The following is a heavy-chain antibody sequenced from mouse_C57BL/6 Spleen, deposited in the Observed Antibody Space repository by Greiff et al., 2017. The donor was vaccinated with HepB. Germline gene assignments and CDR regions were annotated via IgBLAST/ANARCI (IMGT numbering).Heavy chain of an antibody. CDR2: ISSKSGNYET. CDR3: VSGYPYYFDY. J-gene: IGHJ2*01. D-gene: IGHD1-2*01. V-gene: IGHV10-3*01. Sequence: EVMLVESGGGLVQPKGTLKLSCAASGLTFNTYAMHWVRHAPGKGLEWVARISSKSGNYETYYADTVKDRITISRDNSQSMLYLQMNNLTTDDTAMYYCVSGYPYYFDYWGQGTTLTVSA. CDR1: GLTFNTYA.